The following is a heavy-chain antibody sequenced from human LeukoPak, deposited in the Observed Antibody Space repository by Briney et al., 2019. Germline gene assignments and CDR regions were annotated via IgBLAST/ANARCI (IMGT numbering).Heavy chain of an antibody. Sequence: ASVKVSCKASGYTFISYGISWVRQAPGQGLEWMGWISAYNGNINYAQKLQGRVTITPDTSTSTAYMELRSLSSDDTAVYYCARRYYYGSGSYYPYYFDFWGQGTLVTVSS. CDR1: GYTFISYG. J-gene: IGHJ4*02. V-gene: IGHV1-18*01. D-gene: IGHD3-10*01. CDR3: ARRYYYGSGSYYPYYFDF. CDR2: ISAYNGNI.